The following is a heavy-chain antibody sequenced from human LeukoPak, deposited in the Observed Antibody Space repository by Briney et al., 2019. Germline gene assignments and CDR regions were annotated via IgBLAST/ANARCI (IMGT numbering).Heavy chain of an antibody. Sequence: GGSLRLSCAPSGFTFSSYELNWVRQAPGKGLEWVSYIDFGGTTIYYADSVKGRFTISRDNAKNSVYLQMNSLRAEDTALYYCARGVGLASHYYYLDVWATGTTVTVSS. J-gene: IGHJ6*03. CDR2: IDFGGTTI. V-gene: IGHV3-48*03. CDR1: GFTFSSYE. CDR3: ARGVGLASHYYYLDV. D-gene: IGHD3-16*01.